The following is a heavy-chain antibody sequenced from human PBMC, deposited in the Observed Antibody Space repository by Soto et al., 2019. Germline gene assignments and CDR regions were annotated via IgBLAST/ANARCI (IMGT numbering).Heavy chain of an antibody. D-gene: IGHD6-13*01. J-gene: IGHJ4*02. V-gene: IGHV4-39*07. CDR3: ARDSGGKYSSSWSLDY. Sequence: SETLSLTCTVSGGSISSSSYYWGWIRQPPGKGLEWIGSIYYSGSTNYNPSLKSRVTISVDTSKNQFSLKLSSVTAADTAVYYCARDSGGKYSSSWSLDYWGQGTLVTVSS. CDR2: IYYSGST. CDR1: GGSISSSSYY.